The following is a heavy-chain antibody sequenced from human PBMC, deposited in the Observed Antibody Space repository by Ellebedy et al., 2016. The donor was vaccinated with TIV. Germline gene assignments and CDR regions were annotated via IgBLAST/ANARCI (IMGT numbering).Heavy chain of an antibody. D-gene: IGHD3-3*01. V-gene: IGHV1-69*06. CDR2: IIPIFGTA. CDR3: AHCGYYPLGAFDI. Sequence: SVKVSCXASGYTFTSYGISWVRQAPGQGLEWMGGIIPIFGTANYAQKFQGRVTITADKSTSTAYMELSSLRSEDTAVYYCAHCGYYPLGAFDIWGQGTMVTVSS. J-gene: IGHJ3*02. CDR1: GYTFTSYG.